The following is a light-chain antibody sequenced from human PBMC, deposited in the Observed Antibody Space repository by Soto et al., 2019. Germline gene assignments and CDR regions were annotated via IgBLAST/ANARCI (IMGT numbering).Light chain of an antibody. CDR1: QSISSY. CDR2: DVS. V-gene: IGKV1-5*01. J-gene: IGKJ4*01. Sequence: DSHMRQSPSNLSASVAYRVTMTFRASQSISSYLDWYQQKPGRAPKLLIYDVSTLASGVPSRFSGSGSGTEFTLTISSLQAEDFAVYYCQQYNGCRSFGRGTKVDIK. CDR3: QQYNGCRS.